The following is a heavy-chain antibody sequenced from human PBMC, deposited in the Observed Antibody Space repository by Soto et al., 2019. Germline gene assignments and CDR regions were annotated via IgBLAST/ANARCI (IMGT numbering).Heavy chain of an antibody. V-gene: IGHV1-18*01. CDR3: AREYCSGGSCYPGL. Sequence: ASVKVSCKASGYTFTSYGISRVRQAPGQGLEWMGWISAYNGNTNYAQKLQGRVTMTTDTSTSTAYMELRSLRSDDTAVYYCAREYCSGGSCYPGLWGQGTLVTVSS. CDR2: ISAYNGNT. CDR1: GYTFTSYG. D-gene: IGHD2-15*01. J-gene: IGHJ4*02.